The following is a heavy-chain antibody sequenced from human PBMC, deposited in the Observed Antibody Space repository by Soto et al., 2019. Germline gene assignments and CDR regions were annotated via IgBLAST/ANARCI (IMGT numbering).Heavy chain of an antibody. Sequence: EVQLLESGGGLVQPGGSLRLSCAASGFTVSSYAMSWVRQAPGKGLEWVSVISGSGSTYSADSVKGRFTISRDSSKNTVYLQMNTRRAEDTPVYYWAKPPLFTFPTGYYMDFWARGTPAPVPS. J-gene: IGHJ6*03. CDR1: GFTVSSYA. CDR3: AKPPLFTFPTGYYMDF. D-gene: IGHD3-16*01. V-gene: IGHV3-23*01. CDR2: ISGSGST.